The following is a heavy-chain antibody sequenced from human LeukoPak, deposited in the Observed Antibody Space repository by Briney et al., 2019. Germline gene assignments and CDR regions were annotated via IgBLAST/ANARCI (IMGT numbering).Heavy chain of an antibody. Sequence: PSETLSLTCAVYGGSFSGYYWSWIRQHPGKGLEWIGYIYYSGSTYYNPSLKSRVTISVDTSKNQFSLKLSSVTAADTAVYYCARDLRLGELSYFDYWGQGTLVTVSS. CDR1: GGSFSGYY. J-gene: IGHJ4*02. CDR3: ARDLRLGELSYFDY. CDR2: IYYSGST. D-gene: IGHD2-21*01. V-gene: IGHV4-31*11.